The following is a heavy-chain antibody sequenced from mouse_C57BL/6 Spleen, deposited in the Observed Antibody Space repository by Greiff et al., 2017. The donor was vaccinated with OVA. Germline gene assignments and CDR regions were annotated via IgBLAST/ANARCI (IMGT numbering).Heavy chain of an antibody. CDR2: ISSGGSYT. V-gene: IGHV5-6*02. CDR3: ARHHDGSY. CDR1: GFTFSSYG. J-gene: IGHJ3*01. Sequence: EVKLVESGGDLVKPGGSLKLSCAASGFTFSSYGMSWVRRTPDKRLEWVATISSGGSYTYYPDSVKGRFTISRDNAKNTLYLQMSSLKSEDTAMYYCARHHDGSYWGQGTLVTVSA. D-gene: IGHD2-3*01.